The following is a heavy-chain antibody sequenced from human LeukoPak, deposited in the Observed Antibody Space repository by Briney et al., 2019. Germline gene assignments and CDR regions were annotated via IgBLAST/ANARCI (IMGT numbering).Heavy chain of an antibody. CDR3: ARDRMDTGTYSDY. J-gene: IGHJ4*02. CDR2: ISTYNGNT. Sequence: ASVKVSCRSSGYTFTTHGITWVRQAPGQGLEWMGWISTYNGNTNYAQRLQGRVTMTTDTSTSTAYMELRSLRSDDTAMYYCARDRMDTGTYSDYWGQGTLVTVSS. D-gene: IGHD5-18*01. V-gene: IGHV1-18*01. CDR1: GYTFTTHG.